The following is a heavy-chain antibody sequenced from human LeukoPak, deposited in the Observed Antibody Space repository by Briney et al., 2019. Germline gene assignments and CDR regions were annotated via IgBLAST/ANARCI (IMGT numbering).Heavy chain of an antibody. J-gene: IGHJ4*02. V-gene: IGHV4-4*09. Sequence: SETLSLICTTSGAPISRFYWSWVRQPPGRGLEWIGNIYNGVPTFFNPSLRSRVTLSVDTSKTQFSLQLASVTAADTAVYYCVQTTGWPGFDYWGQGILVTVSS. CDR3: VQTTGWPGFDY. CDR2: IYNGVPT. D-gene: IGHD6-19*01. CDR1: GAPISRFY.